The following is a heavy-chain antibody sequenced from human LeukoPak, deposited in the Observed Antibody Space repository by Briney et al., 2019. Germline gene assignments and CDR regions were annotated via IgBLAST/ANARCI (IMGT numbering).Heavy chain of an antibody. CDR1: GYIFTNYW. CDR2: IYVGDSDT. CDR3: ARRVSLSGSVRTQYYFDY. V-gene: IGHV5-51*01. D-gene: IGHD3-10*01. J-gene: IGHJ4*02. Sequence: GESLKISFKGSGYIFTNYWIGWVRQVPRKGLEWRGIIYVGDSDTRYSPSFQGQVTISADKSISTAYLQWSSLKASDTAIYYCARRVSLSGSVRTQYYFDYWGQGTLVTVSS.